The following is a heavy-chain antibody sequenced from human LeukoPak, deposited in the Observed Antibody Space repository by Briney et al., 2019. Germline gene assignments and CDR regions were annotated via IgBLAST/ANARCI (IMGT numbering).Heavy chain of an antibody. D-gene: IGHD2-21*01. J-gene: IGHJ4*02. CDR1: GFTFSSYS. CDR2: ISSSSSYI. V-gene: IGHV3-21*01. CDR3: ARGGGFCGGDCYGIDY. Sequence: PGGSLRLSCAASGFTFSSYSMNWVRQAPGKGLEWVSSISSSSSYIYYADSVKGRFTISRDNAKNSLYLQMNSLRAEDTAVYYCARGGGFCGGDCYGIDYWGQGTLVTVSS.